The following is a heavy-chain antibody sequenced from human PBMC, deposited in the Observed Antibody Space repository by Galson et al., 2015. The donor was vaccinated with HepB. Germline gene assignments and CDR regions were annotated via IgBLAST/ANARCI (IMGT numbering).Heavy chain of an antibody. CDR2: INPSGGST. J-gene: IGHJ1*01. Sequence: SCKASGYTFTSYYMHWVRQAPGQGLEWMGIINPSGGSTSYAQKFQGRVTMTRDTSTSTVYMELSSLRSEDTAVYYCARDSFPIVVVPAAMYYFHHWGQGTLVTVSS. CDR3: ARDSFPIVVVPAAMYYFHH. V-gene: IGHV1-46*01. D-gene: IGHD2-2*01. CDR1: GYTFTSYY.